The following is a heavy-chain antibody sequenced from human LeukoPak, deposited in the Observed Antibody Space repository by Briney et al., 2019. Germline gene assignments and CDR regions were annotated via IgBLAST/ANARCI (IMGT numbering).Heavy chain of an antibody. V-gene: IGHV3-21*01. CDR3: ARDRPTYYYDSSGYYFDY. D-gene: IGHD3-22*01. CDR1: GFTFSTYT. Sequence: PGGSLRLSCAASGFTFSTYTMNWVRQAPGKGLEWVSSITSSGNYKYYGDPVKGRFTISRDNAKNSLYLQMNSLRAEDTAVYYCARDRPTYYYDSSGYYFDYWGQGTLVTVSS. J-gene: IGHJ4*02. CDR2: ITSSGNYK.